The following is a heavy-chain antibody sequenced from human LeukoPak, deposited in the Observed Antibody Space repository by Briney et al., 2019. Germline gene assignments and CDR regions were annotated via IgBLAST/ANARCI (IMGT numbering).Heavy chain of an antibody. CDR3: ARVPTEGYSGYDYYYYYYMDV. CDR1: GGSTSSSSYY. V-gene: IGHV4-39*07. J-gene: IGHJ6*03. CDR2: IYYSGST. D-gene: IGHD5-12*01. Sequence: PSETLSLTCTVSGGSTSSSSYYWGWIRQPPGKGLEWIGSIYYSGSTNYNPSLKSRVTISVDTSKNQFSLKLSSVTAADTAVYYCARVPTEGYSGYDYYYYYYMDVWGKGATVTVSS.